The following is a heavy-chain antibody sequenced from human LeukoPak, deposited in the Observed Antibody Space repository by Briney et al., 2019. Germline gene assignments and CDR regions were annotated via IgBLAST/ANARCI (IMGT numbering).Heavy chain of an antibody. J-gene: IGHJ4*02. V-gene: IGHV4-59*01. CDR1: GGSISNYY. CDR2: IHYSGNT. Sequence: PSETLSLTCTVSGGSISNYYWSWIRQPPGKGLEWIGYIHYSGNTNYNPSLKSRVTMSVDTSKDQLSLKLRSVTAADTAFYYCAREAAQRYSGSYLDYWGQGTLVTVSS. CDR3: AREAAQRYSGSYLDY. D-gene: IGHD1-26*01.